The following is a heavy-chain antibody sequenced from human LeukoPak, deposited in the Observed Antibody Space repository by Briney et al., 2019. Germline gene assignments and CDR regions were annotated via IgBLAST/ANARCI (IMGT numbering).Heavy chain of an antibody. J-gene: IGHJ4*02. CDR3: ARDRGYGSSPRWYFDY. Sequence: SETLSLTCTVSGYSISSGYYWSWIRQPPGKGLEWIGYIYYSGSTNYNPSLKSRVTLSVDTSKNQFSLNLSSVTAADTAVYYCARDRGYGSSPRWYFDYWGQGTLVTVSS. D-gene: IGHD6-6*01. CDR2: IYYSGST. V-gene: IGHV4-61*01. CDR1: GYSISSGYY.